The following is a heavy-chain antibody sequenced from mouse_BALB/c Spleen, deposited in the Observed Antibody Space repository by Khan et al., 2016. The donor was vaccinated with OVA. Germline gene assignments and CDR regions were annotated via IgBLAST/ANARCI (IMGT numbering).Heavy chain of an antibody. CDR3: AGGFDY. Sequence: QVQLKQSGPELVKPGASVKMSCKAAGHTFTAYYINWVKQTPGQGLQWIGCIHPGSANTKYNERFKGKATLTVDTSSSTAYMQLSSLTSADTAGYFCAGGFDYWGHGTTLTVSS. V-gene: IGHV1-84*02. J-gene: IGHJ2*01. CDR1: GHTFTAYY. CDR2: IHPGSANT.